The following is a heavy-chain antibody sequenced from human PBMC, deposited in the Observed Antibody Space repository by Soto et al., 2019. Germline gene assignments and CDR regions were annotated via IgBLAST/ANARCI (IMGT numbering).Heavy chain of an antibody. CDR3: AKGGLRQRLDP. V-gene: IGHV3-23*01. Sequence: GGSLRLSCAASGFTVSNSVMTWVRQSPGKGLERVSGINDNGEIIFYADSVKGRFTISRDSANNTMYLQMNSLTVDDTAVYYCAKGGLRQRLDPWGRGTLVTVSS. J-gene: IGHJ5*02. CDR1: GFTVSNSV. CDR2: INDNGEII.